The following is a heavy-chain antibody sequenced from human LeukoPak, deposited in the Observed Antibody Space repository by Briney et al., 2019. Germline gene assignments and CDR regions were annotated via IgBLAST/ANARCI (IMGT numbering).Heavy chain of an antibody. CDR2: ISSSGDTT. Sequence: GVSLRLSCAASGFTFGDYAMTWVRQAPGKGLEWVSAISSSGDTTYYADSVKGRFTISRDNSKNTLYLQMNFLRAEDTAVYYCAKGRGILSPDYWGQGTLVTVSS. J-gene: IGHJ4*02. CDR3: AKGRGILSPDY. D-gene: IGHD2-15*01. CDR1: GFTFGDYA. V-gene: IGHV3-23*01.